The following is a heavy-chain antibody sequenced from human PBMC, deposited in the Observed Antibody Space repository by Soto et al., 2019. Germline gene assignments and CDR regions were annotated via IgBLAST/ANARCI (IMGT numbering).Heavy chain of an antibody. CDR3: ARHAVDSYYDFWSGYYGTPFSWFGP. CDR2: IYYSGST. D-gene: IGHD3-3*01. Sequence: SETLSLTCTVSGGSISSSSYYWGWIRQPPGKGLEWIGSIYYSGSTYYNPSLKSRVTISVDTSKNQFSLKLSSVTAADTAVYYCARHAVDSYYDFWSGYYGTPFSWFGPWGQGTLVTVSS. V-gene: IGHV4-39*01. J-gene: IGHJ5*02. CDR1: GGSISSSSYY.